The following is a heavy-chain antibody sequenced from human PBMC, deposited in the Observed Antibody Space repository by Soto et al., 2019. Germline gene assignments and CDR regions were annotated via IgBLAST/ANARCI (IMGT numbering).Heavy chain of an antibody. CDR3: ARGLPTYYYDSSGRDDFDY. D-gene: IGHD3-22*01. V-gene: IGHV1-18*01. CDR2: ISAYNGNT. J-gene: IGHJ4*02. CDR1: GYTFTSYG. Sequence: ASVKVSCKASGYTFTSYGISWVRQAPGQGLEWMGWISAYNGNTNYAQKLQGRVTMTTDTSTSTAYMELRSLRSDDTAVYYCARGLPTYYYDSSGRDDFDYWGQGTLVTVSS.